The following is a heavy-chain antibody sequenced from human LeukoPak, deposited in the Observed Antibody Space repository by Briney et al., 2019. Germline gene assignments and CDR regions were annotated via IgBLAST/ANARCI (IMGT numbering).Heavy chain of an antibody. CDR2: IYYSGRT. Sequence: PSETLSLTCSVSGGSISSYYWDWIRQTPGKGLEWIGYIYYSGRTNYNPSLKSRVTISIDTSKNQFSLTLSSVTTADAAVYYCARGQKYRNGYTVTELGSGYFAHWGQGTLVTVSS. CDR3: ARGQKYRNGYTVTELGSGYFAH. V-gene: IGHV4-59*01. CDR1: GGSISSYY. D-gene: IGHD5-18*01. J-gene: IGHJ4*02.